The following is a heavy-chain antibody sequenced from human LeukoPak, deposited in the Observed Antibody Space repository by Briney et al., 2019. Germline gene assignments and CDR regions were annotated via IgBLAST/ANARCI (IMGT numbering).Heavy chain of an antibody. CDR1: GFTVSNDD. J-gene: IGHJ5*02. V-gene: IGHV3-66*02. Sequence: GWSLRLSSVSSGFTVSNDDMAWVRQTPGGGRNWVSLIYGDGTTFYTDSVKGRFTISRDNFKNTLYLQMSSLRPEDTALYYCARDRAGAQSWVALDPWGQGTLVTVSS. CDR2: IYGDGTT. CDR3: ARDRAGAQSWVALDP. D-gene: IGHD3-10*01.